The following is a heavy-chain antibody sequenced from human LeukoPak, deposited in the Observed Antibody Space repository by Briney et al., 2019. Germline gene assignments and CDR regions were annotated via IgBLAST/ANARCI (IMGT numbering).Heavy chain of an antibody. CDR1: GGSISSSSFY. V-gene: IGHV4-39*07. CDR2: IYYSGST. J-gene: IGHJ4*02. Sequence: SETLSLTCTVSGGSISSSSFYWGWIRQPPGKGLEWIGSIYYSGSTYYNPSLKSRVTISVDTSKKQFSLKLNSLTAADTAVYYCARGNGETHFDYWGQGTLVTVSS. CDR3: ARGNGETHFDY. D-gene: IGHD3-10*01.